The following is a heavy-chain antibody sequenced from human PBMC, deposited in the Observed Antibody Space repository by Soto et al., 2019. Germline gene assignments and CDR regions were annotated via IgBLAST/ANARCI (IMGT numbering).Heavy chain of an antibody. V-gene: IGHV4-59*01. CDR2: VYYSGST. J-gene: IGHJ4*02. D-gene: IGHD3-10*01. Sequence: QVQLQESGPGLVKPSETLSLTCSVSSGSISSYYWSWIRQPPGKGLEWIGYVYYSGSTNYNPSLKSRVTISVDTSKNQFSLKLSSVTAADTAVYYCAITPFYYYGLGSHLYYFDYWDQGTLVTVSS. CDR1: SGSISSYY. CDR3: AITPFYYYGLGSHLYYFDY.